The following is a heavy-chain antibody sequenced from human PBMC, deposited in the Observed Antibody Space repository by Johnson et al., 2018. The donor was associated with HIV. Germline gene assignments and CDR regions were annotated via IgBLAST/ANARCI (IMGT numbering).Heavy chain of an antibody. CDR2: MKQDGSEQ. CDR3: ARVGILRRRGAFDI. CDR1: GITFSNYW. V-gene: IGHV3-7*05. J-gene: IGHJ3*02. D-gene: IGHD2-15*01. Sequence: VQLVESGGGLIQPGGSLRLSCVASGITFSNYWMSWVRQAQGKGLEWVANMKQDGSEQYYVDSVKGRFTISRDNAKNSLYLQMNSLRAEDTAVYYCARVGILRRRGAFDIWGQGTMVTVSS.